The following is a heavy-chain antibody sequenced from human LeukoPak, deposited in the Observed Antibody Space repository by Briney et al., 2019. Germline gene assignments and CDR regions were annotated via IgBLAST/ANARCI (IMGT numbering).Heavy chain of an antibody. CDR1: GFTFDDYG. J-gene: IGHJ4*02. D-gene: IGHD5-12*01. CDR2: INWNGGST. Sequence: GGSLRLSCAASGFTFDDYGMSWVRQAPGKGLEWVSGINWNGGSTGYADSVKGRFTISRDNAKNSLYLQMNSLRAEDTALYYCAKGGSVDIVATPFDYWGQGTLVTVSS. CDR3: AKGGSVDIVATPFDY. V-gene: IGHV3-20*04.